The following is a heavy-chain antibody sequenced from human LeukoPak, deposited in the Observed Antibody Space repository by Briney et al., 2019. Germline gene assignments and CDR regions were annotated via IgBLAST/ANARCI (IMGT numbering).Heavy chain of an antibody. Sequence: GGSLRLSCAASGFTFSSYAMSWVRQAPGKGLEWVSAISGSGGTTYYADSVKGRFTTSRDNSKNTLHLQTNSLRAEDTAVYYCAKASTTLYYDFWSGYPSRYWGQGALVTVSS. J-gene: IGHJ4*02. CDR3: AKASTTLYYDFWSGYPSRY. D-gene: IGHD3-3*01. V-gene: IGHV3-23*01. CDR1: GFTFSSYA. CDR2: ISGSGGTT.